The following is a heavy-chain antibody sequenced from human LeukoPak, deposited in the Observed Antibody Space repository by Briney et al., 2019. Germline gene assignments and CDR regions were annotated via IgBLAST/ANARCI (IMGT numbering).Heavy chain of an antibody. J-gene: IGHJ4*02. D-gene: IGHD3-10*01. CDR3: ATTFRGVIITRLDY. CDR1: GFSFSGYA. CDR2: ISHDEKNK. Sequence: GGPLRLSCAASGFSFSGYAMHWVRRTPGKGLEWVAVISHDEKNKFYAESVKGRFTISRDNSKNTLFLEMNSLRPEDTAFYYCATTFRGVIITRLDYWGQGTLVTVSS. V-gene: IGHV3-30*04.